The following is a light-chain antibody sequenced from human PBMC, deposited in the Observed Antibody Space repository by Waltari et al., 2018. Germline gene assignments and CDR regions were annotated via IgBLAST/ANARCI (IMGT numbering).Light chain of an antibody. CDR1: QGISNY. CDR3: QNYNRAPPRIT. V-gene: IGKV1-27*01. J-gene: IGKJ3*01. Sequence: DIQMTQSPSSLSASVGDRVTITCRASQGISNYLALYQQRPGKAPKLLIYGASTLHSGVPSRFSGSGSGTDFTLTISSLQPEDVATYYCQNYNRAPPRITFGPGTKVDIK. CDR2: GAS.